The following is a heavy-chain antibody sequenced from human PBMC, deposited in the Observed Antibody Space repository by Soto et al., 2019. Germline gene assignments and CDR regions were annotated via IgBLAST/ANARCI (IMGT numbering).Heavy chain of an antibody. CDR2: INAGNGNT. D-gene: IGHD6-19*01. V-gene: IGHV1-3*05. J-gene: IGHJ4*02. CDR3: ARAVAVPADFDY. CDR1: GYTSTGYA. Sequence: QVQLVQSGAEEKKPGASVKVSCKASGYTSTGYAMHWVRQAPGQRLERMGGINAGNGNTKYSQKFQGRGTITSDTSASTDYMELSSLRSEDTAVYYCARAVAVPADFDYWGQGTLVTVSS.